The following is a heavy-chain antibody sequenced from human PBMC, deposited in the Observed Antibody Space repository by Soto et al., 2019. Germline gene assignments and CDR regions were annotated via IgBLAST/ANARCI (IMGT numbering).Heavy chain of an antibody. V-gene: IGHV3-23*01. Sequence: EVQLLESGGGVVQPGGSLRLSCEASGFTFRNFVMSWVRQAPGQGLEWVSAIRATGGQTFYADSVKGRFTISRDNSKNMWYLQIDSRRDEDTALYFCAQDRGWGVVSPSHDSWGQGTLVTVSS. CDR1: GFTFRNFV. J-gene: IGHJ4*02. CDR2: IRATGGQT. CDR3: AQDRGWGVVSPSHDS. D-gene: IGHD3-16*01.